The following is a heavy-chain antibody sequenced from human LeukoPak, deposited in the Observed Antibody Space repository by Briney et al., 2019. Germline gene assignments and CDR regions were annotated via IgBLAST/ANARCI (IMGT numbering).Heavy chain of an antibody. CDR2: MYYSGST. D-gene: IGHD3-16*01. J-gene: IGHJ3*02. Sequence: SETLSLTCTVSGGSLSSSSYYWGWIRQPPGKGLEWIGTMYYSGSTNYNPSLKSRVTISVDTSKNQFSLKLSSVTAADTAVYYCARGLLGAFDIWGQGTMVTVSS. CDR3: ARGLLGAFDI. CDR1: GGSLSSSSYY. V-gene: IGHV4-39*07.